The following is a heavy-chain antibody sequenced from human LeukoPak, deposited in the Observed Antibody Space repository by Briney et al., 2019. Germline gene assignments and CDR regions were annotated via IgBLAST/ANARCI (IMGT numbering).Heavy chain of an antibody. CDR3: ARGRYNWNYDY. CDR2: INHSGST. D-gene: IGHD1-7*01. Sequence: SETLSLTCAVYGGSFGGYYWSWIRQPPGKGLEWIGEINHSGSTNYNPSLKSRVTISVDTSKNQFSLKLSSVTAADTAVYYCARGRYNWNYDYWGQGTLVTVSS. V-gene: IGHV4-34*01. CDR1: GGSFGGYY. J-gene: IGHJ4*02.